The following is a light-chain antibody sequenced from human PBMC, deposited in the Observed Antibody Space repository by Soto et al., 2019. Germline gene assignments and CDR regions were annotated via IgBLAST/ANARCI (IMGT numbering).Light chain of an antibody. CDR3: QQYKNWPALT. J-gene: IGKJ4*01. V-gene: IGKV3-15*01. CDR2: GAS. Sequence: EIVMTQSPATLSVSPGERATLSCRASQSVSSNLAWYQQKPGQAPRLLIYGASTRATGIPARFSGSGSGTEFTLTISSLQSEDFAAYYCQQYKNWPALTFGGGTKVEIK. CDR1: QSVSSN.